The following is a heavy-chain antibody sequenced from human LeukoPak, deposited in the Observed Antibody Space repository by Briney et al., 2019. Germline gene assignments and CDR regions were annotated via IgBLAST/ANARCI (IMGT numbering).Heavy chain of an antibody. V-gene: IGHV4-59*01. Sequence: SETLSLTCTVSGGSISSYYWSWIRQPPGKGLEWIGYIYYSGNTNYNPSLKSRVTISVDTSRNQFSLKVTSVTAADTAVYYCARLQGQWLLHDYWGQGTLVAVSS. CDR3: ARLQGQWLLHDY. J-gene: IGHJ4*02. D-gene: IGHD6-19*01. CDR1: GGSISSYY. CDR2: IYYSGNT.